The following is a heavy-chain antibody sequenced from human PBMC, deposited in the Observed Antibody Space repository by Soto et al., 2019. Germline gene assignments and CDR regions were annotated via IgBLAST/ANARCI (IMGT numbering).Heavy chain of an antibody. CDR2: VNPNTGYT. CDR3: AGCFSSYSGGYYDVLDV. J-gene: IGHJ3*01. V-gene: IGHV1-46*01. D-gene: IGHD3-22*01. Sequence: ASVKASCKTSGYTFTSSFIHWVRQGPGQRLEWMGIVNPNTGYTSYAQRFQGRVTTTRDKSTSTVYMELSSLTSEDTAVYFCAGCFSSYSGGYYDVLDVCGQGSMVTGS. CDR1: GYTFTSSF.